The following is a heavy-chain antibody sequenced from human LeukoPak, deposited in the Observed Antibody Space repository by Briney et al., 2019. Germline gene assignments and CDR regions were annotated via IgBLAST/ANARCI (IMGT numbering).Heavy chain of an antibody. CDR3: AKDRNYDILTGPFDY. V-gene: IGHV3-23*01. Sequence: GGSLRLSCAASGFTFSGSAMSWVRQAPGEGLEWVSLISYSGANSYYTDSVRGRFTISRDNSKDTLFLQMNSLRAEDTAIYYCAKDRNYDILTGPFDYWGQGTLVTVSS. CDR2: ISYSGANS. D-gene: IGHD3-9*01. J-gene: IGHJ4*02. CDR1: GFTFSGSA.